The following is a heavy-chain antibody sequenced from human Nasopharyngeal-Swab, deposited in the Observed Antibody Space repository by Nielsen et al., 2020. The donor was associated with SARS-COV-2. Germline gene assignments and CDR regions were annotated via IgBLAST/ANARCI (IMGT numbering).Heavy chain of an antibody. CDR3: ARGSRQWTQPMDV. J-gene: IGHJ6*03. Sequence: GESLKISCAASGFTFSSYSMNWVRQAPGKGLEWVSYISSSSSTIYYADSVKGRFTISRDNAKNSLYLQMNSLRAEDTAVYYCARGSRQWTQPMDVWGKGTTVTVSS. CDR2: ISSSSSTI. D-gene: IGHD6-19*01. CDR1: GFTFSSYS. V-gene: IGHV3-48*04.